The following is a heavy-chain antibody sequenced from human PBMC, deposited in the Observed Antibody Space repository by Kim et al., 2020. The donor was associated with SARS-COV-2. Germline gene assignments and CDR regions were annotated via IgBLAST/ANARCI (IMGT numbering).Heavy chain of an antibody. D-gene: IGHD2-2*01. CDR1: GGSISSGGYY. CDR3: AGTPIYQLPRLPSPRGLLRTPATPVKDDLNSYYYYMDV. V-gene: IGHV4-31*03. CDR2: IYYSGST. Sequence: SETLSLTCTVSGGSISSGGYYWSWIRQHPGKGLEWIGYIYYSGSTYYNPSLKSRVTISVDTSKNQFSLKLSSVTAADTAVYYCAGTPIYQLPRLPSPRGLLRTPATPVKDDLNSYYYYMDVWGKGTTVTVSS. J-gene: IGHJ6*03.